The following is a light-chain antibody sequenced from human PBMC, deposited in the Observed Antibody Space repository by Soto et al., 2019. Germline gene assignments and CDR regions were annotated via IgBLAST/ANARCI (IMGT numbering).Light chain of an antibody. CDR3: CSYAADRIDV. Sequence: QSVLTQPASVSGSPGQSITISCTGTSGDVGSYNLVSWYQQHPGKGPKLMIYEGSKRPSGVSTRFSGSKSGNTASLTISDLQAEDEADYYCCSYAADRIDVFGIGTKLTVL. CDR2: EGS. V-gene: IGLV2-23*01. J-gene: IGLJ1*01. CDR1: SGDVGSYNL.